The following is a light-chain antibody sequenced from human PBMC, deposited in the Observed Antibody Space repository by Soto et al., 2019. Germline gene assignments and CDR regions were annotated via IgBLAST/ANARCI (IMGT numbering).Light chain of an antibody. CDR2: EVY. J-gene: IGLJ2*01. V-gene: IGLV2-8*01. Sequence: QSALTQPPSASGSPGQSVTISCTGTSSDVGGYNYVSWYQQHPGKAPKLIIYEVYKRPSGVPDRFSGSKSGNTASLTVSGLQAEEEADYFCSSYAGTNYFVVFGGGTKVTVL. CDR3: SSYAGTNYFVV. CDR1: SSDVGGYNY.